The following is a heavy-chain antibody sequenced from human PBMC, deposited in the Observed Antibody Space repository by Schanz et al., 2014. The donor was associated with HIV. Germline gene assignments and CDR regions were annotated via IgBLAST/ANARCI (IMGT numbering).Heavy chain of an antibody. CDR2: VKQDGSEK. CDR3: AKDISNYYDSSAFDY. V-gene: IGHV3-7*01. D-gene: IGHD3-22*01. CDR1: GITFTNAW. J-gene: IGHJ4*02. Sequence: EVQLVESGGDLVNPGGSLRLSCAASGITFTNAWMNWVRQAPGKGLEWVAKVKQDGSEKYYVDSVKGRFTISRDNSKNTLFLQMNSLRAEDTAVYYCAKDISNYYDSSAFDYWGQGTLVSVPS.